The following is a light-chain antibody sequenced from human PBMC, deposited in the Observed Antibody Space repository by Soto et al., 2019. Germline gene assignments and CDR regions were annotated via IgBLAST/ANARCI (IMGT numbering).Light chain of an antibody. CDR1: QSVRTN. CDR2: GAS. J-gene: IGKJ2*01. V-gene: IGKV3-15*01. Sequence: IVMTQSPGTLSVFPGERATLSCRASQSVRTNLAWYQQKPGQAPRLLIYGASTRAPGIPARFSGSGAGTELTLTISSLQSEYCAVYYCQQYNDWPGTCGQGTTLEVK. CDR3: QQYNDWPGT.